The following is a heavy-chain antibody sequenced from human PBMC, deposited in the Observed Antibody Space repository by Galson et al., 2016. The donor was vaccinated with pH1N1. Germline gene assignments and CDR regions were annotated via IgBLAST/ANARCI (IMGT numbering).Heavy chain of an antibody. D-gene: IGHD4-17*01. J-gene: IGHJ4*02. CDR3: VKDRAANYGDYWDY. V-gene: IGHV3-30*02. CDR2: IRFDENNN. CDR1: RFNFSTYG. Sequence: SLRLSCAASRFNFSTYGMHWVRQAPGKGLEWVAFIRFDENNNYYADSVKGRFTISRDSSKNMLYLQMNSLRAEDTAVYYCVKDRAANYGDYWDYWGQGTLVTVSS.